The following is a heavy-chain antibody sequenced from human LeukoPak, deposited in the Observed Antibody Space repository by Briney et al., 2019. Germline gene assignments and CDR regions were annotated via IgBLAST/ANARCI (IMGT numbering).Heavy chain of an antibody. CDR1: GYTFTGYY. Sequence: ASVKVSCKASGYTFTGYYMHWVRLAPGQGLEWMGWINPNSGGTNYAQKFQGRVTMTRDTSISTAYMELSRLRSDDTAVYYCARGRRWNYRSQYYFDYWGQGTLVTVSS. D-gene: IGHD1-7*01. J-gene: IGHJ4*02. CDR3: ARGRRWNYRSQYYFDY. V-gene: IGHV1-2*02. CDR2: INPNSGGT.